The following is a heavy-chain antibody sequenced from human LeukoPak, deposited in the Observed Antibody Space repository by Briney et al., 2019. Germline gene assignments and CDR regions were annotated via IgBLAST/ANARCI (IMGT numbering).Heavy chain of an antibody. J-gene: IGHJ5*02. V-gene: IGHV4-39*01. Sequence: SETLSLTCTVSGGSISSSSYYWGWIRQPPGKGLEWIGSIYYSGSTYYNPSLKSRVTISVDTSKNQFSLKLSSVTATDTAVYYCARTNWNAPNWFDPWGQGTLVTVSS. D-gene: IGHD1-1*01. CDR2: IYYSGST. CDR1: GGSISSSSYY. CDR3: ARTNWNAPNWFDP.